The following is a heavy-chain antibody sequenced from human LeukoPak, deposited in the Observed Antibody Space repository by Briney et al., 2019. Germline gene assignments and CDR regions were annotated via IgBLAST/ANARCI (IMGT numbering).Heavy chain of an antibody. Sequence: ASVKVSCKASGYTFTGYYMHWVRQAPGQGLEWMGWINPNSGGTNYAQKFQARVTMTRDTSISTAYMELSRLRSDDTAVYYCARHGARYGLEPDFDYWGQGTLVTVSS. CDR2: INPNSGGT. V-gene: IGHV1-2*02. D-gene: IGHD4/OR15-4a*01. J-gene: IGHJ4*02. CDR1: GYTFTGYY. CDR3: ARHGARYGLEPDFDY.